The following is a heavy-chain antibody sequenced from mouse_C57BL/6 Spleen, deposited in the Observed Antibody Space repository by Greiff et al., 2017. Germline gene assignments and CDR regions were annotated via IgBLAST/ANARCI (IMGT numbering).Heavy chain of an antibody. J-gene: IGHJ1*03. V-gene: IGHV1-69*01. D-gene: IGHD1-1*01. CDR2: IDPSDSYT. CDR1: GYTFTDHT. Sequence: QVQLQQSDAELVKPGASVKISCKVSGYTFTDHTIHWMKQRPEQGLEWIGEIDPSDSYTNYNQKFKGKSTLTVDKSSSTAYMQLSSLTSEDSAVYYCARRGSSHWYFDVWGTGTTVTVSS. CDR3: ARRGSSHWYFDV.